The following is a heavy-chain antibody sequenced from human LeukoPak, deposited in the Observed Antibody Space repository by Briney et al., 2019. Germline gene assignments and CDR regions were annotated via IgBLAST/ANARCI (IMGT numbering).Heavy chain of an antibody. CDR2: ITASDYT. CDR1: GFTVSGNY. CDR3: ARDPNGDYIGAFDN. J-gene: IGHJ3*02. V-gene: IGHV3-53*01. Sequence: PGGSLRLSCAASGFTVSGNYMSWVRQAPGKGLEWVSSITASDYTTYADSVKGRFTISRDNSKNTLYLQMDSLRGDDTALYHCARDPNGDYIGAFDNWGQGTMVTVSS. D-gene: IGHD4-17*01.